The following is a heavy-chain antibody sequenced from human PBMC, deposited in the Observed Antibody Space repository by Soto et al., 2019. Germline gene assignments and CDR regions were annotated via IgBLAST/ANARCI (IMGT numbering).Heavy chain of an antibody. CDR3: TRRGRQTANWFDP. Sequence: QVQLVQSGAEVKTPGSSVKVSCKASGGTFNSFSIDWVRQAPGQGLEWMGGIIPMSGRPNYAQRFQGRVTFSADKSTNSVSMELIRLTHEDTAVYYCTRRGRQTANWFDPWGQGTLVTVSS. CDR2: IIPMSGRP. CDR1: GGTFNSFS. J-gene: IGHJ5*02. V-gene: IGHV1-69*06.